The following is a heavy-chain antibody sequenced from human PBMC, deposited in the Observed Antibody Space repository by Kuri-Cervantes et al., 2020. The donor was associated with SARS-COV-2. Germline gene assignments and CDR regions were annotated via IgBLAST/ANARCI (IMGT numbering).Heavy chain of an antibody. V-gene: IGHV4-38-2*01. CDR2: IYYSGST. D-gene: IGHD4-17*01. CDR3: ARGLPVTTFFYYYYGMDV. CDR1: GYSISSGYY. J-gene: IGHJ6*02. Sequence: SETLSLTCAVSGYSISSGYYWGWIRQPPGKGLEWIGYIYYSGSTNYNPSLKSRVTISVDTSKNQFSLKLSSVTAADTAVYYCARGLPVTTFFYYYYGMDVWGQGTTVTVSS.